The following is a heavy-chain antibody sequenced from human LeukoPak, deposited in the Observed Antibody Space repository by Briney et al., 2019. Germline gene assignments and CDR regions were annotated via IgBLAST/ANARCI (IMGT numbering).Heavy chain of an antibody. CDR3: ARHPARGLYYYYMDV. D-gene: IGHD3-10*01. Sequence: SETLSLTCSVDGGSLSAYHWSWIRQPPGKGLEWIGEISPSGSTNYSPSLKSRVTISVDTSKNQFSLKLSSVTAADTAVYYCARHPARGLYYYYMDVWGKGTTVTVSS. CDR1: GGSLSAYH. V-gene: IGHV4-34*01. CDR2: ISPSGST. J-gene: IGHJ6*03.